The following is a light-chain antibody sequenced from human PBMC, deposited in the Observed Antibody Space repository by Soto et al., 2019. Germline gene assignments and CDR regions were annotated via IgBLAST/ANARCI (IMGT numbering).Light chain of an antibody. CDR2: DTS. CDR1: QSVRDNY. V-gene: IGKV3-20*01. CDR3: QQYGDSPGT. Sequence: EIVLTQSPGTLSLSPGERGTLACRASQSVRDNYFAWYQLKPGQAPSLLIYDTSRRATGVPDRFSGSGSGTDCALTISRVEAEDVAMYFCQQYGDSPGTFSQGTKVDI. J-gene: IGKJ1*01.